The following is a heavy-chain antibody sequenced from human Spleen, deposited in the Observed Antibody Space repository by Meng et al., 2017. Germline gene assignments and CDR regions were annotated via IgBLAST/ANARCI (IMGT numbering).Heavy chain of an antibody. D-gene: IGHD3-10*01. CDR1: GFSLSTSGVG. CDR2: IYWNDDK. Sequence: SGPTLVKPTQTLTMTCTFSGFSLSTSGVGVGWIRQPPGKALEWLALIYWNDDKRYSPSLKSRLTITKDTSKNQVVLTMTNMDPVDTATYYCAHWYYYGSGSYWYYYGMDVWGQGTTVTVSS. CDR3: AHWYYYGSGSYWYYYGMDV. V-gene: IGHV2-5*01. J-gene: IGHJ6*02.